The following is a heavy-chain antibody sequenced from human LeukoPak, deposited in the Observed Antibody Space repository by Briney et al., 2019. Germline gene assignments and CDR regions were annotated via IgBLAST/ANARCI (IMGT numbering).Heavy chain of an antibody. CDR3: AKGGHYNCDY. CDR1: GFTFSTYW. D-gene: IGHD4-11*01. V-gene: IGHV3-7*01. J-gene: IGHJ4*02. Sequence: GGSLRLSCAASGFTFSTYWMKWVRQAPGKGLEWVASIKEDGSDKYYVDSVKGRFSISRDNAKNSLYLQMNSLRTEDTAVYYCAKGGHYNCDYWGQGTLVTVSS. CDR2: IKEDGSDK.